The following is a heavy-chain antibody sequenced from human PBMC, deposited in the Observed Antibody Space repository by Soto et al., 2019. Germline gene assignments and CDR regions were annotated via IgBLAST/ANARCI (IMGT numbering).Heavy chain of an antibody. D-gene: IGHD3-10*01. CDR3: AKDSYGSGTDYFYGMEV. CDR2: ITAGGGGT. CDR1: GFSFSSHA. Sequence: SLSCAASGFSFSSHAMSCVRQAPGKGLEWVSSITAGGGGTYYADSVKGRFTISRVNSKNTLFVQMNSLRAEDTAVYYCAKDSYGSGTDYFYGMEVWGQGTTVTVSS. J-gene: IGHJ6*02. V-gene: IGHV3-23*01.